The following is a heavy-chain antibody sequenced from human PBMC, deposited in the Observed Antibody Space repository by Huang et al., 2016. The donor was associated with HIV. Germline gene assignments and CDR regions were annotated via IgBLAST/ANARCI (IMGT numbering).Heavy chain of an antibody. Sequence: QVQLYQWGAGLLRPSETLSLTCAVYRGSLSGYYWSWIRQSPEKGLEWIGEINYSGTINYNPSLNGRVTISVDTSKKQLSLKLKSVTAADTAVYYCAREVMTSFGGPFDPWGQGTLVAVSS. CDR2: INYSGTI. CDR1: RGSLSGYY. V-gene: IGHV4-34*01. J-gene: IGHJ5*02. D-gene: IGHD3-16*01. CDR3: AREVMTSFGGPFDP.